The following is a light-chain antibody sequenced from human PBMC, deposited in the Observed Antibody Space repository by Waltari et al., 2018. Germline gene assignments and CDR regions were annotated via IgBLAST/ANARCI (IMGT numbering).Light chain of an antibody. J-gene: IGLJ2*01. CDR3: SSYIDSTTLEL. CDR2: DVS. Sequence: QSALTQPASVSGSPGQSITISCTGTSSDIGGYNYVSWYQQVPGKAPRLIIYDVSYRPPGVSCRFPGSQSGNTASLTISGLQAGDEADYFCSSYIDSTTLELFGGGTSLTVL. CDR1: SSDIGGYNY. V-gene: IGLV2-14*03.